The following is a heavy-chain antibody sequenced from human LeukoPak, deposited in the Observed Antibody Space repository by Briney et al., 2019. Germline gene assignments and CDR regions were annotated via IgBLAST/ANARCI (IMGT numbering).Heavy chain of an antibody. CDR3: ARGSIGTSYYYYGMDV. V-gene: IGHV4-39*01. Sequence: SETLSLTCTVSGGSISSSSYYWGWIRQPPGKGLEWIGSIYYSGSTYYNPSLKSRVTISVDTSKNQFSLKLSSVTAADTAVYYCARGSIGTSYYYYGMDVWGQGTTVTVSS. CDR1: GGSISSSSYY. CDR2: IYYSGST. J-gene: IGHJ6*02. D-gene: IGHD2-21*01.